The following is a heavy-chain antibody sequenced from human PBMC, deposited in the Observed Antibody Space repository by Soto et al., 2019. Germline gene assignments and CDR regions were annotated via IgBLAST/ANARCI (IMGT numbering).Heavy chain of an antibody. D-gene: IGHD1-26*01. CDR1: GFIFRTYA. CDR3: AKDLRPDGRYDLDY. J-gene: IGHJ4*02. V-gene: IGHV3-23*01. Sequence: GGSLRLSCAASGFIFRTYAMNWVLQAPGKGLEWVSVMVGDGSSSDYADSVRGRFTISRDNSKNTLYLQMNNLRAEDTAVYYCAKDLRPDGRYDLDYWGQGTLVTVSS. CDR2: MVGDGSSS.